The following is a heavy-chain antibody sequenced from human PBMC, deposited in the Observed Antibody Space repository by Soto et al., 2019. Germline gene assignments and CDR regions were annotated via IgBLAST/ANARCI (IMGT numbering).Heavy chain of an antibody. D-gene: IGHD1-26*01. J-gene: IGHJ6*02. CDR2: IWYDGSNK. CDR3: ASLGQELAPYYYYGMDV. CDR1: GFTFSSYG. V-gene: IGHV3-33*01. Sequence: HPGGSLRLSCAASGFTFSSYGMHWVRQAPGKGLEWVAVIWYDGSNKYYADSVKGRFTISRDNSKNTLYLQMNSLRAEDTAVYYCASLGQELAPYYYYGMDVWGQGTTVTVSS.